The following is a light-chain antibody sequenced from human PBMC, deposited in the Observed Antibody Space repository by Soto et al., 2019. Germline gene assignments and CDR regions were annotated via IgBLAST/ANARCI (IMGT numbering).Light chain of an antibody. J-gene: IGLJ2*01. CDR1: SSDVGSYNL. V-gene: IGLV2-23*01. CDR2: EGS. CDR3: CSYAGSSTVV. Sequence: QSALTQPASVSGSPGQSVSISCTGTSSDVGSYNLVSWYQQHPGKAPKVLIFEGSKGPSGVSNRFSASKSGNTASLTISGLQAEDEAYYYCCSYAGSSTVVFGGGTKVTVL.